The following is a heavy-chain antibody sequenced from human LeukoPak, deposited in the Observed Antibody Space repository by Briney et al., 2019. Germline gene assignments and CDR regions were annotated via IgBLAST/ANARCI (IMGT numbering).Heavy chain of an antibody. D-gene: IGHD6-13*01. J-gene: IGHJ4*02. CDR1: GYTFTGYY. Sequence: GASVKVSCKASGYTFTGYYIHWVRQAPGQGLEWMGWINPNTGGTDYAQKFQGRVTMTRDTSINTVYMELSRLTSDDTAVYYCARGVASAGAKYFDQWGQGTLVTVSS. CDR3: ARGVASAGAKYFDQ. CDR2: INPNTGGT. V-gene: IGHV1-2*02.